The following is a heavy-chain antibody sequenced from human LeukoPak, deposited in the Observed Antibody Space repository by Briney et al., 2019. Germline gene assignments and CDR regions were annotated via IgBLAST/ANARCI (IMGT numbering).Heavy chain of an antibody. Sequence: SETLSLTCTVSGGSISSHYWSWIRQPPGKGLEWIGSIYYSGSTYYNPSLKSRVTISVDTSKNQFSLRLRSVTAADTAVYYCARQIASAGTAGFDFWGQGALVTVSS. CDR1: GGSISSHY. CDR3: ARQIASAGTAGFDF. V-gene: IGHV4-39*07. J-gene: IGHJ4*02. CDR2: IYYSGST. D-gene: IGHD6-13*01.